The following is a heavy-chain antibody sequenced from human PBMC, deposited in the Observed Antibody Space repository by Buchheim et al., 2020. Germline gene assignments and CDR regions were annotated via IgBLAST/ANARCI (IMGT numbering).Heavy chain of an antibody. CDR1: GFTFSSYA. V-gene: IGHV3-74*02. CDR2: INSDGSST. J-gene: IGHJ6*02. CDR3: ARGGAGTTQFYYYYGMDV. Sequence: EVQLLESGGGLVQPGGSLRLSCAASGFTFSSYAMSWVRQAPGKGLVWVSRINSDGSSTSYADSVKGRFTISRDNAKNTLYPQMNSLRAEDTAVYYCARGGAGTTQFYYYYGMDVWGQGTT. D-gene: IGHD1-7*01.